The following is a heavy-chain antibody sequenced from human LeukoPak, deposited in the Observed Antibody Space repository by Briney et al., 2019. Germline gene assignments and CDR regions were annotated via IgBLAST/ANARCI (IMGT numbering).Heavy chain of an antibody. Sequence: SETLSLTCTVSGGSTNSGDYYWSWIRQPSGKGLEWIGYIYYSGSTYYNPSVKSRVTISIDTSRNQFSLRLTSVTVADTAVYYCARDFRGGSGGLDYWGQGILVTVSS. CDR3: ARDFRGGSGGLDY. J-gene: IGHJ4*02. D-gene: IGHD1-26*01. V-gene: IGHV4-30-4*01. CDR2: IYYSGST. CDR1: GGSTNSGDYY.